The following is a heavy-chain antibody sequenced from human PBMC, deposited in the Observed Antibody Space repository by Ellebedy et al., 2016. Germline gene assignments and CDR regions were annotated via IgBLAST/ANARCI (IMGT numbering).Heavy chain of an antibody. J-gene: IGHJ2*01. CDR1: GFPFSSYD. V-gene: IGHV3-13*04. Sequence: GGSLRLXXAASGFPFSSYDMHWVRQVTGKGLEWVSTISTAGETYYSASVKGRFTISRENVKNSLYLQMNSLRAGDTAVYYCASSAVESSGRVIWVLDLWGRGTLVTVSS. CDR2: ISTAGET. CDR3: ASSAVESSGRVIWVLDL. D-gene: IGHD6-19*01.